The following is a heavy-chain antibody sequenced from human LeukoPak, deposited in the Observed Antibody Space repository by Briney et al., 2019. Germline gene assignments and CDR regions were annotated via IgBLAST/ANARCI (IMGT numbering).Heavy chain of an antibody. J-gene: IGHJ4*02. Sequence: PSETLSLTCTVSGGSISSGSYYWSWIRQPAGKGLEWIGSIYYRGTTYYNPSLESRVTISLDTSNNKFSLRLNSVTAADTAVYYCARGEDSNYLVWGQGTLVTVSS. V-gene: IGHV4-39*07. CDR2: IYYRGTT. D-gene: IGHD4-11*01. CDR1: GGSISSGSYY. CDR3: ARGEDSNYLV.